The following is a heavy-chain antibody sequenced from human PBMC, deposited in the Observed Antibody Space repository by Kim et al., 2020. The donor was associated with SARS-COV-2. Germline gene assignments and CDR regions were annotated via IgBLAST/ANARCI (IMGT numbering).Heavy chain of an antibody. D-gene: IGHD3-16*01. Sequence: SETLSLSCTVSGGSISSYYWSWIRQPPGKGLEWIGYIYDNGSTNRNPSLKGRVTISVDTSKNQFSLKLRSVTAADTAVYYCAGAADYRRDWYFDLWGRGT. V-gene: IGHV4-59*01. CDR1: GGSISSYY. J-gene: IGHJ2*01. CDR3: AGAADYRRDWYFDL. CDR2: IYDNGST.